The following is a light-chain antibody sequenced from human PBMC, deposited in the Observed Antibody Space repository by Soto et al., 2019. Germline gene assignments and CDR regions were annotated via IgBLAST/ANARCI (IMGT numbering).Light chain of an antibody. CDR2: KGT. V-gene: IGLV2-23*01. CDR1: SSDVGSYYF. Sequence: QSVLTQPASVSGSLGQSITISCTGSSSDVGSYYFVSWYQQHPGKVPKLMIYKGTKRPSGVADRFSASKSANTASMTISGLQAEDDDNYYCCSYAGNNIFVFGTGTKLTVL. J-gene: IGLJ1*01. CDR3: CSYAGNNIFV.